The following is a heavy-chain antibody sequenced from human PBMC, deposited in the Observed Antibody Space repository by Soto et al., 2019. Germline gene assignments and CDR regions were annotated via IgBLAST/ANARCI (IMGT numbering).Heavy chain of an antibody. CDR3: ARGSLTIFGVVSRRYNWFDP. Sequence: SETLSLTCTVSGGSISSYYWSWIRQPPGKGLEWIGYIYYSGSTNYNPSLKSRVTISVDTSKNQFSLKLSSVTAADTAVYYCARGSLTIFGVVSRRYNWFDPWGQGTLVTVSS. CDR1: GGSISSYY. J-gene: IGHJ5*02. CDR2: IYYSGST. D-gene: IGHD3-3*01. V-gene: IGHV4-59*01.